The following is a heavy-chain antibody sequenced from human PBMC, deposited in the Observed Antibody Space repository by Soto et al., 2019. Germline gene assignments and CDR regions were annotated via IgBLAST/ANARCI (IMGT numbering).Heavy chain of an antibody. CDR2: ISSSSSYI. Sequence: PRLSCAASGFTFSSYSMNWVRQAPGKGLEWVSSISSSSSYIYYADSVKGRFTISRDNAKNALYLQMNSLRAEDTAVYYCASEIHSSGYYNWFDPWGQGTLVTVSS. D-gene: IGHD3-22*01. CDR1: GFTFSSYS. CDR3: ASEIHSSGYYNWFDP. V-gene: IGHV3-21*01. J-gene: IGHJ5*02.